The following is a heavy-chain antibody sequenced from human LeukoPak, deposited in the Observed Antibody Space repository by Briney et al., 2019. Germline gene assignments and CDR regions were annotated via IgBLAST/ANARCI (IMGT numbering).Heavy chain of an antibody. V-gene: IGHV4-61*02. CDR2: IYTSGST. CDR3: ARDSVRGFVVVTANAFDI. D-gene: IGHD2-21*02. CDR1: GGSISSGSYY. Sequence: SETLSLTCTVSGGSISSGSYYWSWIRQPAGKGLEWIGRIYTSGSTNYNPSLKSRVTISVDTSKNQFSLKLSSVTAADTAVYYCARDSVRGFVVVTANAFDIWGQGTMVTVSS. J-gene: IGHJ3*02.